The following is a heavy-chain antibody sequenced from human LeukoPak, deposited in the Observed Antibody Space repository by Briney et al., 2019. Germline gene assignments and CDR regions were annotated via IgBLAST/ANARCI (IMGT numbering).Heavy chain of an antibody. CDR2: IYYSGST. J-gene: IGHJ3*02. D-gene: IGHD3-22*01. Sequence: SETLSLTCTGSGGSISSYYWSWIRQPPGKGLEWIGYIYYSGSTNYNPSLKSRVTISVDTSKNQFSLKLSSVTAADTAVYYCASSMIAAVASDAFDIWGQGTMVTVSS. CDR3: ASSMIAAVASDAFDI. V-gene: IGHV4-59*01. CDR1: GGSISSYY.